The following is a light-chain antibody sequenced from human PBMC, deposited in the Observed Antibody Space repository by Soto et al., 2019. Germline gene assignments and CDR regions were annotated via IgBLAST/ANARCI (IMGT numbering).Light chain of an antibody. CDR1: QSVSSY. CDR2: DAS. Sequence: EIVLTQSPATLSLSPGEIATLSCRASQSVSSYFAWYQQKPGQAPRLLIYDASNRATGIPARFSGSGSGTDFTLTISSLEPEDFAVYYCQQRSNWPRYTFGQGTKLEIK. CDR3: QQRSNWPRYT. V-gene: IGKV3-11*01. J-gene: IGKJ2*01.